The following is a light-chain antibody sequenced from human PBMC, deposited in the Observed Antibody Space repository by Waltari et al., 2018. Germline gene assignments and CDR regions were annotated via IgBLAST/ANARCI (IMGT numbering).Light chain of an antibody. V-gene: IGLV1-44*01. J-gene: IGLJ3*02. CDR2: TDT. Sequence: QSVMTQPPSASGAPGQRAPIPCSGCCPHIRSYTVNWLQHIPGTAPRLLIYTDTHRPSGVPDRFSGSKSGSSASLAISGLQSVDEGDYYCAAWDDRLNGWVFGGGTKLTVL. CDR3: AAWDDRLNGWV. CDR1: CPHIRSYT.